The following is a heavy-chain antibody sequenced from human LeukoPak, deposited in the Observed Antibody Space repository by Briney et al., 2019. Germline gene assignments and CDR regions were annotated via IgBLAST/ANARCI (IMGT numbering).Heavy chain of an antibody. CDR3: AKAKGIYCSGGSCFLDY. J-gene: IGHJ4*02. V-gene: IGHV3-23*01. Sequence: QPGGSLRLSCAASGFTFSSYAMSWVRQAPGKGLEWVSVISASGGSTYYADSVKGRFTISRDISKNTLSLQMNSLRAEDTAVYYCAKAKGIYCSGGSCFLDYWGQGTLVTVSS. CDR2: ISASGGST. CDR1: GFTFSSYA. D-gene: IGHD2-15*01.